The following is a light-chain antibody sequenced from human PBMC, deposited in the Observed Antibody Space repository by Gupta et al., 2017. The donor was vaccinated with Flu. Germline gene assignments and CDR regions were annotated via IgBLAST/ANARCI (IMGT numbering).Light chain of an antibody. V-gene: IGLV2-11*01. CDR3: CSYASRYSWV. J-gene: IGLJ3*02. CDR1: TSDVGGYDY. Sequence: QSALTQPRSVSASPGQSVAFSCTGTTSDVGGYDYVSWYQHHPGKAPKRMSYNVNQRPAGAPVRFSGSESGNTESLTILGLQAEDESYEYSCSYASRYSWVFGSGTSLSVL. CDR2: NVN.